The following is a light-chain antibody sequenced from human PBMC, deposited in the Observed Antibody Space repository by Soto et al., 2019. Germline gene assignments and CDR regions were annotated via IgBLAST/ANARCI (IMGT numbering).Light chain of an antibody. Sequence: EIVMTQSPATLSVSPGETATLSCRASQSVSSNVAWYQQKPGQAPSLLIYGASNRATGIPARFSGSGSGTDFTLTISSLEPEDFAVYYCQQRSNWPITFGQGTRLEIK. CDR1: QSVSSN. CDR2: GAS. V-gene: IGKV3-11*01. J-gene: IGKJ5*01. CDR3: QQRSNWPIT.